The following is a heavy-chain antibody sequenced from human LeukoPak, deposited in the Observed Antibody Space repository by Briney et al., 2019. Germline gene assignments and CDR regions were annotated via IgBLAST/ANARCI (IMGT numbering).Heavy chain of an antibody. CDR1: GFTFDDYA. D-gene: IGHD2-2*01. V-gene: IGHV3-9*01. Sequence: PGGSLRLSCAASGFTFDDYAMHWVRQAPGKGLEWVSGISWNSGSIGYADSVKGRFTISRDNAKNSLYLQMNSLRAEDTALYYCAKEYCSSTSCYAFFDYWGQGTLVTVSS. CDR3: AKEYCSSTSCYAFFDY. CDR2: ISWNSGSI. J-gene: IGHJ4*02.